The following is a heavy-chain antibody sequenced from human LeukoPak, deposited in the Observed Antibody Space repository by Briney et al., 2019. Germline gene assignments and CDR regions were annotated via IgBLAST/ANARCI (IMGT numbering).Heavy chain of an antibody. D-gene: IGHD5-18*01. CDR2: ISNSGDNT. CDR1: GFTFSSYV. Sequence: GGSLRLSCAASGFTFSSYVMSWVRQAPGKGLEWVSAISNSGDNTYYADSVKGRFTISRDNAKNSLYLQMNSLRAEDTAVYYCAREDTAMVWEISDAFDIWGQGTMVTVSS. V-gene: IGHV3-21*01. CDR3: AREDTAMVWEISDAFDI. J-gene: IGHJ3*02.